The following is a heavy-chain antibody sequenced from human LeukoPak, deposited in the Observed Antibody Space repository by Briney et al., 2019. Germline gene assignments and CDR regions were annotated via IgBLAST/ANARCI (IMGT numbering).Heavy chain of an antibody. J-gene: IGHJ6*03. D-gene: IGHD3-9*01. Sequence: PSETLSLTCIVSGGSINSSSYYWGWIRQPPGKGLEWIGSIFYSGNTYDNPSLKRRVTISVDTSKNQFSLKLSSVTAADTAVYYCARGSQILRYFDWLPDYYYYYYMDVWGKGTTVTVSS. V-gene: IGHV4-39*07. CDR1: GGSINSSSYY. CDR2: IFYSGNT. CDR3: ARGSQILRYFDWLPDYYYYYYMDV.